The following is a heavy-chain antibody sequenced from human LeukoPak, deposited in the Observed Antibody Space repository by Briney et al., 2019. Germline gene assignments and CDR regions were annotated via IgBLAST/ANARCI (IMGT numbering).Heavy chain of an antibody. V-gene: IGHV4-34*01. D-gene: IGHD3-22*01. Sequence: SETLSLTCAVYGGSFSGYYWSWIRQPPGKGLEWIGEINHSGSTNYNPSLKSRVTISVDTSKNQSSLKLSSVTAADTAVYYCARRRYYYDSSGPRPLYFDYWGQGTLVTVSS. CDR2: INHSGST. CDR3: ARRRYYYDSSGPRPLYFDY. CDR1: GGSFSGYY. J-gene: IGHJ4*02.